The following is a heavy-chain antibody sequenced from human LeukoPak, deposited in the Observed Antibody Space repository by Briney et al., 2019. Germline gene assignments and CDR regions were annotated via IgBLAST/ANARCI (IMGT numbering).Heavy chain of an antibody. CDR1: GYTFTGYY. CDR2: INPNSGGT. CDR3: ARGITIFGVVIIDFDY. D-gene: IGHD3-3*01. J-gene: IGHJ4*02. V-gene: IGHV1-2*02. Sequence: GASVKVSCKASGYTFTGYYMHWVRQAPGQGLEWMGWINPNSGGTNYAQKFQGRVTMTRGTSISTAYMELSRLRSDDTAVYYCARGITIFGVVIIDFDYWGQGTLVTVSS.